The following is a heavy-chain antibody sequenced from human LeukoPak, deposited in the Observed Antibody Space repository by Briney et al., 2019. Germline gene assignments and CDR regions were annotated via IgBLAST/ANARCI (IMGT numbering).Heavy chain of an antibody. D-gene: IGHD5-24*01. V-gene: IGHV3-33*06. J-gene: IGHJ4*02. CDR2: IWYDGSNK. CDR1: GFTFSSYG. Sequence: GRSLRLSCAASGFTFSSYGMHLVRQAPGKGLEWVAVIWYDGSNKYYADSVKGRFTISRDNSKSTLYLQMNSLGAEDTAVYYCAKDSDTNSDGYNSFDYWGQGTLVTVSS. CDR3: AKDSDTNSDGYNSFDY.